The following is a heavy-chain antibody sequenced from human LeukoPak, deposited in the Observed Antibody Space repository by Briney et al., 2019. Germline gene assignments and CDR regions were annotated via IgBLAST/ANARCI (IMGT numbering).Heavy chain of an antibody. J-gene: IGHJ4*02. CDR3: ARQWSYGTPYYFDS. CDR1: GGSISSGGYY. D-gene: IGHD4/OR15-4a*01. CDR2: IYYSGNT. Sequence: SQTLSLTCTVSGGSISSGGYYWGWIRQPPGKGLEWIGSIYYSGNTYDSPSLKSRVTTSVDTSKNQFSLKLSSVTAADTAVYYCARQWSYGTPYYFDSWGQGTLVTVSS. V-gene: IGHV4-39*07.